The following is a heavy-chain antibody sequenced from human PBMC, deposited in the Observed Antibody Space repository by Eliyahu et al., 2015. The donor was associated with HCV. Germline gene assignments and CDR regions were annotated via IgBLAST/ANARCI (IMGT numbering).Heavy chain of an antibody. CDR1: GXTXSSYT. CDR2: ISSSSSFI. J-gene: IGHJ5*02. D-gene: IGHD1-26*01. Sequence: EVQVVESGGGLVKPGGXLRLSCAAXGXTXSSYTMXXVRQAPGKGLEWVSSISSSSSFIYYADSVEGRFTISRDNAKNSLYLQMNSLRAEDTAVYYCASKISGSYPWFDPWGRGTLVTVSS. CDR3: ASKISGSYPWFDP. V-gene: IGHV3-21*01.